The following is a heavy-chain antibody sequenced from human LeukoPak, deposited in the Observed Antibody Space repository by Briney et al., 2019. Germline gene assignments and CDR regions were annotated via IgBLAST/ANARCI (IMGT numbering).Heavy chain of an antibody. D-gene: IGHD3-22*01. CDR3: ARGYYDSSGYEI. V-gene: IGHV1-8*03. Sequence: ASVKVSCKASGYTFTSYDINWVRQATGQGLEWMGWMNSNSGNTGYAQKFQGRVTITRDTSASTAYMELSSLRSEDTAVYYCARGYYDSSGYEIWGQGTMVTVSS. CDR1: GYTFTSYD. J-gene: IGHJ3*02. CDR2: MNSNSGNT.